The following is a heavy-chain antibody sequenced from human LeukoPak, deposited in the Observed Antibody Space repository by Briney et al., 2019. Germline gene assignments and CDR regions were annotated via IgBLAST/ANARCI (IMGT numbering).Heavy chain of an antibody. CDR3: ASLGASRSWYNYYGMDV. J-gene: IGHJ6*02. CDR1: GYTFTSYD. CDR2: MNPNSGNT. Sequence: ASVKVSCKASGYTFTSYDINWVRQATGQGLEWMGWMNPNSGNTGYAQKFQGRVTMTRNTSISTAYMELSSLRSEDTAVYYCASLGASRSWYNYYGMDVWGQGTTVTVSS. D-gene: IGHD6-13*01. V-gene: IGHV1-8*01.